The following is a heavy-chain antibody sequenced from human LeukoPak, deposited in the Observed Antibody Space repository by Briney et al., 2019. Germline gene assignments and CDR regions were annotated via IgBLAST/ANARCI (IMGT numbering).Heavy chain of an antibody. D-gene: IGHD3-22*01. J-gene: IGHJ6*02. Sequence: SETLSLTCTVSGGSISSSSYYWVWIRQPPGKGLEWIGSISYSGSPYYNPSLKSRVTISVDTSKNQFSLKLSSVTAADTAVYYCARDQGLWGSSGYIPRYYYGMDVWGQGTTVTVSS. CDR1: GGSISSSSYY. CDR3: ARDQGLWGSSGYIPRYYYGMDV. CDR2: ISYSGSP. V-gene: IGHV4-39*07.